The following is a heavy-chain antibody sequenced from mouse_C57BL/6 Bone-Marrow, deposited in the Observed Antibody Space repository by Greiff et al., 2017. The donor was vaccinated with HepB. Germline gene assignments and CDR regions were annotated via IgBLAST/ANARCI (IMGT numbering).Heavy chain of an antibody. D-gene: IGHD1-1*01. CDR1: GYSFTDYN. V-gene: IGHV1-39*01. CDR3: ASGDYYGSRPRNFDY. Sequence: VQLQQSGPELVKPGASVKISCKASGYSFTDYNMNWVKQSNGKSLEWIGVINPNYGTTSYNQKFKGKATLTVDQSSSTAYMQLNSLTSEDSAVYDCASGDYYGSRPRNFDYWGQGTTLTVSS. CDR2: INPNYGTT. J-gene: IGHJ2*01.